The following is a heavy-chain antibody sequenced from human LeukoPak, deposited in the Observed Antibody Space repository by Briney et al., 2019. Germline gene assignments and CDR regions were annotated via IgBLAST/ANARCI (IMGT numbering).Heavy chain of an antibody. V-gene: IGHV3-23*01. J-gene: IGHJ6*03. CDR3: AKDMGYYYYMDV. CDR1: GFTFSSYA. D-gene: IGHD1-26*01. CDR2: ISGSGGST. Sequence: PGGSLRLSCAASGFTFSSYAMSWVRQAPGKGLEWVSAISGSGGSTYYADSVKGRFTISRDNSKNTLYLQMNSLRAEDKAVYYCAKDMGYYYYMDVWGKGTTVTVSS.